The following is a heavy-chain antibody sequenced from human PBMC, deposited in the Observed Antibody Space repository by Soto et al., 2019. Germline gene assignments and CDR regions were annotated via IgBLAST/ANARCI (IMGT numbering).Heavy chain of an antibody. CDR2: INHSGST. D-gene: IGHD3-3*01. V-gene: IGHV4-34*01. CDR1: GGSFRGYY. CDR3: ARGRRWDFGIYY. Sequence: NPSETLSLTCAVYGGSFRGYYWSWIRQPPGKGLEWIGEINHSGSTNYNPSLKSRVTISVDTSKNQFSLKLSSVTAADTAVYYCARGRRWDFGIYYWGQGTLVTVSS. J-gene: IGHJ4*02.